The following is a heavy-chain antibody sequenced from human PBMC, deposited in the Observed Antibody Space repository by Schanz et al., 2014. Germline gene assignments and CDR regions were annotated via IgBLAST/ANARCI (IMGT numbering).Heavy chain of an antibody. Sequence: QLQLQESGPGLVKPSETLSLTCSVSGASISSTTYYWGWVRQPPGKGLEWIGNIYYSGNTYYNPSLESGVTVSIDPPRNQFSRTVASVTAADTAVYYCARHHDFWSGPDGRYLDLWGQGTLVTVSS. CDR2: IYYSGNT. CDR1: GASISSTTYY. D-gene: IGHD3-3*01. J-gene: IGHJ4*02. CDR3: ARHHDFWSGPDGRYLDL. V-gene: IGHV4-39*01.